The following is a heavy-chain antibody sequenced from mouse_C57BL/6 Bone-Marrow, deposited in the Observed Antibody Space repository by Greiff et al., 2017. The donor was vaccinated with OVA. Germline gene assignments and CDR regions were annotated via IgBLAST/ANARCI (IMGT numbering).Heavy chain of an antibody. J-gene: IGHJ3*01. V-gene: IGHV5-17*01. D-gene: IGHD3-2*02. Sequence: EVNVVESGGGLVKPGGSLKLSCAASGFTFSDYGMHWVRQAPEKGLEWVAYISSGSSTIYYADTVKGRFTISRDNAKNTLFLQMTSLRSEDTAMYYCARRADSSGFAYWGQGTLVTVSA. CDR2: ISSGSSTI. CDR1: GFTFSDYG. CDR3: ARRADSSGFAY.